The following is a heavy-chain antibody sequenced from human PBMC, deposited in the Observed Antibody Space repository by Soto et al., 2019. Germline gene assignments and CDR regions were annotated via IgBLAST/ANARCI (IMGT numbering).Heavy chain of an antibody. V-gene: IGHV3-23*01. Sequence: PGGSLRLSCAASGFTFSSYAMSWVRQAPGKGLEWVSAISGSGGSTYYADSVKGRFTISRDNSKNTLYLQMNSLRAEDTAVYYCAKDPLPTTVTRNYFDYWGQGTLVTVSS. CDR3: AKDPLPTTVTRNYFDY. CDR2: ISGSGGST. D-gene: IGHD4-4*01. CDR1: GFTFSSYA. J-gene: IGHJ4*02.